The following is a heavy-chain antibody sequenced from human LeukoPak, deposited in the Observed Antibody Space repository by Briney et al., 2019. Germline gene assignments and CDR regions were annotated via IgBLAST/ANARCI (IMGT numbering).Heavy chain of an antibody. CDR2: ISPGGDIT. D-gene: IGHD6-19*01. V-gene: IGHV3-23*01. CDR3: AKGDSGWYIGDFDY. CDR1: GFTFSRHG. Sequence: GGSLRLSCVASGFTFSRHGLNWVRQAPGKGLEWVSGISPGGDITYYADSVKGRFTISRDNSKNTVYLQMNSLRAEDTAVYYCAKGDSGWYIGDFDYWGQGTLVTVSS. J-gene: IGHJ4*02.